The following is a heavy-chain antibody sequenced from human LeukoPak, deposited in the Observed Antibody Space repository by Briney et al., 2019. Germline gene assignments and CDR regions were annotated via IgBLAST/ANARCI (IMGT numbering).Heavy chain of an antibody. CDR1: GFPFSTYE. CDR2: ISTGGNTK. J-gene: IGHJ4*02. V-gene: IGHV3-48*03. Sequence: GGSLRLSCAASGFPFSTYEMIWVRQAPGKGLEWVSHISTGGNTKYYADPVNGRFTISRDNAKNSLYLLMNSLRAEDTAVYYCGRYYTGRTIDYWGQGTLVTVSS. CDR3: GRYYTGRTIDY. D-gene: IGHD3-3*01.